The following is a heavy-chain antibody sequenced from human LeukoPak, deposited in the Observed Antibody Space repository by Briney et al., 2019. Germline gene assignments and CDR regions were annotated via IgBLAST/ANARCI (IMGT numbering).Heavy chain of an antibody. D-gene: IGHD6-19*01. Sequence: PSETLSLTCTVSGVSIRSSSYFWGWIRQPPRKGLEWIATIYYSGNTYYNPSLKSRATISIDRSNNQFSLKLSSVTAADTAVYYCARGSLAVAGTVLTQYYYYMDVWGKGTTVTISS. J-gene: IGHJ6*03. V-gene: IGHV4-39*07. CDR1: GVSIRSSSYF. CDR2: IYYSGNT. CDR3: ARGSLAVAGTVLTQYYYYMDV.